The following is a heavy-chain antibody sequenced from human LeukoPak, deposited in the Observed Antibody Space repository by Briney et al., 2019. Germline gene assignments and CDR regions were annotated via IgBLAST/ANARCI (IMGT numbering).Heavy chain of an antibody. D-gene: IGHD3-22*01. CDR2: IIPTFGKT. Sequence: SVKVSCKASGDTFINYAVSWVRQAPGQGLEWMGGIIPTFGKTNYTQKFQGRVTIIADDSMTTAYMELTSLRSEDTAMYYCATSGHYDSGGYFYYFDYWGQGALVTVSS. J-gene: IGHJ4*02. V-gene: IGHV1-69*13. CDR3: ATSGHYDSGGYFYYFDY. CDR1: GDTFINYA.